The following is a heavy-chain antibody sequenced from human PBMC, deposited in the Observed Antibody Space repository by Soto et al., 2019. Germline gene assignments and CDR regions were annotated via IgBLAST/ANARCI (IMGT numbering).Heavy chain of an antibody. Sequence: XASLSLSCGVCGYCISSGYYWSWSRQPPGKGLEWIGSINYSGKTYHNPSLRSRVTISVDTSKNQLSLKLTSVTAADTALYYCRRSGDDYGSYIDSCGQRTLVTVSS. J-gene: IGHJ5*01. V-gene: IGHV4-38-2*01. CDR1: GYCISSGYY. CDR3: RRSGDDYGSYIDS. D-gene: IGHD4-17*01. CDR2: INYSGKT.